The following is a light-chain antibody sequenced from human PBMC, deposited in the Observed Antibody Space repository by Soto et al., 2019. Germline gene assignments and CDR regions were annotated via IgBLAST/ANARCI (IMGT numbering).Light chain of an antibody. CDR1: QSVRSTY. CDR3: QQYGTSPGT. Sequence: EIVLTQSPGTLSLSPGERATLSCRASQSVRSTYLAWYQQKPGQAPRLLMYGASSRATGIPDRFSGSGSGTDFTLTTTRLEPEDCAVFYCQQYGTSPGTFGQVTKLEIK. CDR2: GAS. J-gene: IGKJ2*01. V-gene: IGKV3-20*01.